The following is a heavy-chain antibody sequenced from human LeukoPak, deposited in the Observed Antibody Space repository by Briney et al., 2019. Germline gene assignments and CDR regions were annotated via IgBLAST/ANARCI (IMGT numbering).Heavy chain of an antibody. V-gene: IGHV4-31*03. J-gene: IGHJ4*02. Sequence: TLSLTCTVSSGSISSYDYYWTWIRQHPGKGLEWIWYIYHSGTTYYNPSHKSRVTISVDTSENQFSLKLTSVTAADSAMYYCARYSGNYRFFDYWGQGTLVTVSS. D-gene: IGHD1-26*01. CDR1: SGSISSYDYY. CDR2: IYHSGTT. CDR3: ARYSGNYRFFDY.